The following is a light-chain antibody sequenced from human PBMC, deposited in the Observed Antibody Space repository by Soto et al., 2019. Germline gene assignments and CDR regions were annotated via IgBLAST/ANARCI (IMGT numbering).Light chain of an antibody. CDR2: AAS. Sequence: DIQLTQSPSFLSASVGDRVTITCRAIQGISSYLAWYQQKPVKAPKLLIYAASTLQSRAPSWFSGSGSGTEFTLTISSLQPEDFATYYCQQLNSYPRTYGGGTKVDIK. CDR1: QGISSY. V-gene: IGKV1-9*01. CDR3: QQLNSYPRT. J-gene: IGKJ4*01.